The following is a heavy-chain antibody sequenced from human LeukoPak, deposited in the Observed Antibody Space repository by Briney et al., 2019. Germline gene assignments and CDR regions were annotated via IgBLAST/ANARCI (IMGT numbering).Heavy chain of an antibody. CDR1: GFTFSSYG. CDR3: ARDAHPLYGDYGPLWFDP. J-gene: IGHJ5*02. CDR2: IRYDGSNK. D-gene: IGHD4-17*01. V-gene: IGHV3-30*02. Sequence: GGSLRLSCAASGFTFSSYGMHWVRQAPGKGLEWVAFIRYDGSNKYYADSVKGRFTISRDNSKNTLYLQMNSLRAEDTAVYYCARDAHPLYGDYGPLWFDPWGQGTLVTVSS.